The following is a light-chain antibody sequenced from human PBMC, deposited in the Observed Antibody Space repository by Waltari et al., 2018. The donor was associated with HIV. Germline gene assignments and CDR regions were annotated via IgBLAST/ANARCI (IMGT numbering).Light chain of an antibody. J-gene: IGLJ2*01. CDR2: AVS. CDR1: NSALGPYNH. V-gene: IGLV2-14*01. CDR3: SSYTSTITVV. Sequence: QSALTQPASVSGSPRQSLTISCTGTNSALGPYNHVSWYQQHPGKAPKLIIFAVSNRPSGVSNRFSGSKSGNTASLTISGLQAEDEADYYCSSYTSTITVVFGGGTKVTVL.